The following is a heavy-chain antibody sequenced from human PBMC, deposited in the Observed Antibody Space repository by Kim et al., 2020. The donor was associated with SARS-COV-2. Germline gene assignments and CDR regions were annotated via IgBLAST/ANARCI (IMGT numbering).Heavy chain of an antibody. J-gene: IGHJ4*02. D-gene: IGHD2-2*01. Sequence: TYDPPSLKGRVTISVDTSKNQFSLKLSSGTAADTAVYYCARLSRDGSGDYWGQGTLVTVSS. CDR2: T. CDR3: ARLSRDGSGDY. V-gene: IGHV4-39*01.